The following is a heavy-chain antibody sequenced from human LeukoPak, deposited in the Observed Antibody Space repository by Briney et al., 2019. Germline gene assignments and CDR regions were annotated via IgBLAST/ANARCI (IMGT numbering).Heavy chain of an antibody. CDR3: ARSNSSGYYPRPFDY. CDR1: GGSISSYY. CDR2: IYYSGST. D-gene: IGHD3-22*01. Sequence: NTSETLSLTCTVSGGSISSYYWSWIRQPPGKGLEWIGYIYYSGSTNYNPSLKSRVTISVDTSKNQFSLKLSSVTAADTAVYYCARSNSSGYYPRPFDYWGQGTLVTVSS. J-gene: IGHJ4*02. V-gene: IGHV4-59*01.